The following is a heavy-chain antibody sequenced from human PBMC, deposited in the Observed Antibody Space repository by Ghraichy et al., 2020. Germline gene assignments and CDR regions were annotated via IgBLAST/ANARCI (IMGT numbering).Heavy chain of an antibody. D-gene: IGHD3-16*01. V-gene: IGHV3-23*01. CDR2: VSGGGGST. J-gene: IGHJ4*02. Sequence: LSLTCAASGFSFDSYAMSWVRQAPGKGLEWVASVSGGGGSTYYADSLKGRFTISRNNSKNTLYLQMNSLRPEDTAIYYCAKDPDFDYYSLGTTFDSWGQGTLVTVSS. CDR1: GFSFDSYA. CDR3: AKDPDFDYYSLGTTFDS.